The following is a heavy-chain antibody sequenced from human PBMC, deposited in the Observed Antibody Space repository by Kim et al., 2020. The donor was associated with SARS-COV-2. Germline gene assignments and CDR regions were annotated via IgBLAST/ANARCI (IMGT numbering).Heavy chain of an antibody. CDR3: ARAYCGGDCYAAAVLFDY. CDR1: GYTFTSYD. D-gene: IGHD2-21*02. Sequence: ASVKVSCKASGYTFTSYDINWVRQATGQGLEWMGWMNPNSGNTGYAQKFQGRVTMTRNTSISTAYMELSSLRSEDTAVYYCARAYCGGDCYAAAVLFDYWGQGTLVTVSS. J-gene: IGHJ4*02. V-gene: IGHV1-8*01. CDR2: MNPNSGNT.